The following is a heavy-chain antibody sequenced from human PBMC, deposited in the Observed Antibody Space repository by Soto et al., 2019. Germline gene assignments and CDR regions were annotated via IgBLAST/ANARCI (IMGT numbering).Heavy chain of an antibody. CDR1: GFTFSSYG. D-gene: IGHD3-3*01. CDR2: IWYDGSNK. CDR3: AREAGNYDFWSGYYAFDY. J-gene: IGHJ4*02. V-gene: IGHV3-33*01. Sequence: QVQLVESGGGVVQPGRSLRLSCAASGFTFSSYGMHWVRQAPGKGLEWVAVIWYDGSNKYYADSVKGRFTISRDNSKNTLYLQMNSLRAEDTAVYYCAREAGNYDFWSGYYAFDYWGRGTLVTVSS.